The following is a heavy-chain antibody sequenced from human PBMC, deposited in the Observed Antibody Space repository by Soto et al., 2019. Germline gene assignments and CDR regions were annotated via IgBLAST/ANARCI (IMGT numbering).Heavy chain of an antibody. CDR1: ELLVSDFY. J-gene: IGHJ4*02. CDR2: ISLSRGYT. CDR3: ARSVDMDH. Sequence: RGVWELLVSDFYMIWISQAPGKGLEWVSYISLSRGYTKYADSVKGRFTISRDNTKNLLYLQMNSLRAEDTAVYYCARSVDMDHWGQAIVLTVSS. V-gene: IGHV3-11*06.